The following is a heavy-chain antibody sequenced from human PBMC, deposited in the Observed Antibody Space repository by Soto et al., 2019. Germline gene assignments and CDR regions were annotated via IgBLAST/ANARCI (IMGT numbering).Heavy chain of an antibody. V-gene: IGHV3-9*01. CDR1: GFTFDDYA. CDR3: AKDLGNYGDYGDAFDI. D-gene: IGHD4-17*01. CDR2: ISWNSGSI. Sequence: EVKLVESGGGLLQPGRSLRPSCAASGFTFDDYAMHWVRQAPGKGLEGVSGISWNSGSIGYADSVKGRFTISRDNAKNSLYLQMNSLRAEDTALYYCAKDLGNYGDYGDAFDIWGQGTMVTVSS. J-gene: IGHJ3*02.